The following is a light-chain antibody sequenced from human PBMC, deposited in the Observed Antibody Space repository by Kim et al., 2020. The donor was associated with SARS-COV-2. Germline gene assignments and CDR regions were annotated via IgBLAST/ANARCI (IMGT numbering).Light chain of an antibody. CDR1: QSVNSN. V-gene: IGKV3-15*01. CDR3: QQYNNWPT. Sequence: ERVMTQSPATLSVSPGERATLSCRASQSVNSNLGWYQQKAGQAPRLLIYGASTRATCIPARFSGSGSGTEFTLTISSLQSEDFAIYYWQQYNNWPTFGQGTKVDIK. CDR2: GAS. J-gene: IGKJ1*01.